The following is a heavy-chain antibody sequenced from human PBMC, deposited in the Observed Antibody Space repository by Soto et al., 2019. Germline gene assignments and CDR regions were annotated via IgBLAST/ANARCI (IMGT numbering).Heavy chain of an antibody. Sequence: ASVKVSCKASGYTFTGYYMHWVRQAPGQGLEWMGWINPNSGGTNYAQKFQGRVTMTRDTSISTAYMELSRLRSDDTAVYYCARDRVRGVTPHFPNWFDPWGQGTLVTVSS. V-gene: IGHV1-2*02. CDR1: GYTFTGYY. CDR2: INPNSGGT. J-gene: IGHJ5*02. D-gene: IGHD3-10*01. CDR3: ARDRVRGVTPHFPNWFDP.